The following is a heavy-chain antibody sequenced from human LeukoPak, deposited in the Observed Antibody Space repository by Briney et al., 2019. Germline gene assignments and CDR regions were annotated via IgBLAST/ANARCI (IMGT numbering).Heavy chain of an antibody. CDR2: VYNTGIT. Sequence: PSETLSLTCTVSGGSISRYYWSWIRQTPGKGLEWIGYVYNTGITKYNPSLKSRVIISLDTSKNQFSLKMSSVTAADTAVYYCTRALVGVGTLDWFDPWGPGTLVTVSS. CDR3: TRALVGVGTLDWFDP. CDR1: GGSISRYY. D-gene: IGHD1-26*01. V-gene: IGHV4-59*12. J-gene: IGHJ5*02.